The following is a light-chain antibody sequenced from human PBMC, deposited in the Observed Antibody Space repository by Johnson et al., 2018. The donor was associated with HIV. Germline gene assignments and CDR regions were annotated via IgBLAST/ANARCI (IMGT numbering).Light chain of an antibody. J-gene: IGLJ1*01. CDR1: SSTIGTNY. V-gene: IGLV1-51*01. CDR2: DKN. Sequence: TQPPSVSAAPGQQVTISCSGSSSTIGTNYVSWYQQFPGTAPKLLIFDKNKRPSGIPDRFSGSKSGTSATLGITGLQAGDEADYYCATWDTSLSTGGVFGTGTKVTVL. CDR3: ATWDTSLSTGGV.